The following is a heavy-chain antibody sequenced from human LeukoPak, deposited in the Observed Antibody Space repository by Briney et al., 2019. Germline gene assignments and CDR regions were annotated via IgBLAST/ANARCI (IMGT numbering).Heavy chain of an antibody. Sequence: SGGSLRLSCAASGFTVSSDHMSRVRQAPGKGLEWVSVIYAGGSTYYADSVKGRFTISRDNFKNTVFLQMNSLRAEDTAVYYCARVWELSFDYWGQGTLVTVSS. CDR2: IYAGGST. J-gene: IGHJ4*02. CDR1: GFTVSSDH. D-gene: IGHD1-26*01. V-gene: IGHV3-53*01. CDR3: ARVWELSFDY.